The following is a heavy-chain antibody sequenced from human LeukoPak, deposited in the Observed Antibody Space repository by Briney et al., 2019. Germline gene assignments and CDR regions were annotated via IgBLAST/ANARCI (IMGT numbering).Heavy chain of an antibody. D-gene: IGHD3-10*01. J-gene: IGHJ4*02. CDR2: INPNSGGT. CDR1: GYTFTGYY. Sequence: ASVKVSCKASGYTFTGYYMHWVRQAPGQGLEWMGWINPNSGGTNYAQKFQGRVIMTRDTSITTAYMEVSRLRSDDTAVYYCAKAGGSGSFFDYWAQGTLVTVSS. CDR3: AKAGGSGSFFDY. V-gene: IGHV1-2*02.